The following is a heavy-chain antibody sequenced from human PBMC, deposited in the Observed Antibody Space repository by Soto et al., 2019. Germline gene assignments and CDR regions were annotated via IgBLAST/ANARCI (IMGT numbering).Heavy chain of an antibody. V-gene: IGHV1-2*04. CDR3: ARDKWLRSGPRFDY. D-gene: IGHD5-12*01. CDR2: INPNSGGT. CDR1: GYTFTGYY. J-gene: IGHJ4*02. Sequence: QVQLVQSGAEVKKPGASVKVSCKASGYTFTGYYMHWVRQAPGQGLEWMGWINPNSGGTNYAQKFQGWVTLTRDTSLRPAYTGLRRRRSDDTAVYYCARDKWLRSGPRFDYWGQGTLVTVSS.